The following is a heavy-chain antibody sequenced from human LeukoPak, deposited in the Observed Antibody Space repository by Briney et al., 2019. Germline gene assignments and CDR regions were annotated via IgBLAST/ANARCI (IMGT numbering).Heavy chain of an antibody. D-gene: IGHD2-2*01. CDR2: VSASADST. V-gene: IGHV3-23*01. Sequence: PGGSLRLSCAASGFMFSRYAMSWVRQAPGKGLEWVSAVSASADSTYYADSVKGRFTISRDNSKNTLFLQMHSLRAEDTAVYYCARRPAIFMDGVYYYSMDVWGQGTTVTVSS. CDR3: ARRPAIFMDGVYYYSMDV. CDR1: GFMFSRYA. J-gene: IGHJ6*02.